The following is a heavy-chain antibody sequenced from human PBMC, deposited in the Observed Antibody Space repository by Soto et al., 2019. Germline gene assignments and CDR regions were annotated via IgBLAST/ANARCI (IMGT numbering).Heavy chain of an antibody. CDR1: GGTFSSYA. D-gene: IGHD3-3*01. Sequence: SVKVSCKASGGTFSSYAISWARQAPGQGLEWMGGIIPIFGTANYAQKFQGRVTITADESTSTAYMELSSLRSEDTAVYYCARVNYDFWSGPHPYYYYGMDVWGQGTTVTVSS. CDR3: ARVNYDFWSGPHPYYYYGMDV. V-gene: IGHV1-69*13. J-gene: IGHJ6*02. CDR2: IIPIFGTA.